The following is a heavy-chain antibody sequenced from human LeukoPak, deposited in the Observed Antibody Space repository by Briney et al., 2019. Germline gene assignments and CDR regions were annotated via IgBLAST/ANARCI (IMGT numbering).Heavy chain of an antibody. J-gene: IGHJ3*02. CDR3: ARQGPYYYDSSGYYRRHDAFDI. Sequence: PSETLSLTCTVSGGSISSYYWSWIRQPPGKGLEWIGYIYYSGSTNYNPSLKSRVTISVDTPKNQFSLKLSSVTAADTAVYYCARQGPYYYDSSGYYRRHDAFDIWGQGTMVTVSS. D-gene: IGHD3-22*01. V-gene: IGHV4-59*08. CDR1: GGSISSYY. CDR2: IYYSGST.